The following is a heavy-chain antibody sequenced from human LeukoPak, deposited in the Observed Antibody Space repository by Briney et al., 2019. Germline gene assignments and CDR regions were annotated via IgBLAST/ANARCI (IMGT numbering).Heavy chain of an antibody. V-gene: IGHV4-59*01. CDR1: GGSTSGYY. Sequence: SETLSLTCTVSGGSTSGYYWSWIRQPPGKGLEWIGYIFYSGSTKYNPSLKSRATISLDTSKNQFSLKLSSVTAADTAVYYCARIKEKYSSSWPFDYWGRGTLVTVSS. CDR3: ARIKEKYSSSWPFDY. J-gene: IGHJ4*02. D-gene: IGHD6-13*01. CDR2: IFYSGST.